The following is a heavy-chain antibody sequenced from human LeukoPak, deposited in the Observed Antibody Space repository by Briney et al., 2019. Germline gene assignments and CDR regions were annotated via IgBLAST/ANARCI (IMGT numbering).Heavy chain of an antibody. CDR2: ISGSGGST. Sequence: GGSLRLSCTASGFTFSSYAMSWVRQAPGKGLEWVSAISGSGGSTYYADSVKGRFTISRDNSKNTLYLQMNSLRAEDTAVYYCAKDYPELSAAEYFQHWGQGTLVTVSS. V-gene: IGHV3-23*01. CDR1: GFTFSSYA. D-gene: IGHD1-14*01. CDR3: AKDYPELSAAEYFQH. J-gene: IGHJ1*01.